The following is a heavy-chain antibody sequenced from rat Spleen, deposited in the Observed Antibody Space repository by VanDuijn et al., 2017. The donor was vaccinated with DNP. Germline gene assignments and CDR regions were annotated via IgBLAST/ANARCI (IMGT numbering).Heavy chain of an antibody. CDR1: GFTFSDYY. D-gene: IGHD1-10*01. CDR3: ARPIYNNHGGFAY. J-gene: IGHJ3*01. Sequence: EVQLVESGGGLVQPGRSLKLSCAASGFTFSDYYMAWVRQAPTKGLECVAYISYDGGATYCGDSVKGRFTISRDNAKSTLYLQMDSLRSEDTATYYCARPIYNNHGGFAYWGQGTLVTVSS. CDR2: ISYDGGAT. V-gene: IGHV5-7*01.